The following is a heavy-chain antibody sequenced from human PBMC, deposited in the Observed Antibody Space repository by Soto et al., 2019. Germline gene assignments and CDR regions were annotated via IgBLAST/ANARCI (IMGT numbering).Heavy chain of an antibody. CDR1: GGTFSSYA. Sequence: QVQLVQSGAEVKKPGSSVKVSCKASGGTFSSYAISWVRQAPGQGLEWMGGIIPIFGTANYAQKLQGRVTITADESTSTAYMELSSLRSEDTAVYYCATTPEAAGSGWDNWFDPWGQGTLVTVSS. J-gene: IGHJ5*02. V-gene: IGHV1-69*12. CDR3: ATTPEAAGSGWDNWFDP. CDR2: IIPIFGTA. D-gene: IGHD6-19*01.